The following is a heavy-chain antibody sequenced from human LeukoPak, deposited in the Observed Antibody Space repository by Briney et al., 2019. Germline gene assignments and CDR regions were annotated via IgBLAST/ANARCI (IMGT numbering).Heavy chain of an antibody. J-gene: IGHJ3*02. CDR2: INAGNGNT. D-gene: IGHD2-15*01. V-gene: IGHV1-3*01. CDR1: GYTFTSYA. CDR3: VRENRYCSGGSCYSAASDDAFDI. Sequence: ASVKVSCKASGYTFTSYAMHWVRQAPGQRLEWMGWINAGNGNTKYSQEFQGRVTITRDTSASTAYMELSSLRSDDTAVYYCVRENRYCSGGSCYSAASDDAFDIWGQGTMVTVSS.